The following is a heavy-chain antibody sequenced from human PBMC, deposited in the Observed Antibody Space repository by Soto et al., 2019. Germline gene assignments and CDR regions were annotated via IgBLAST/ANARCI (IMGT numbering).Heavy chain of an antibody. V-gene: IGHV3-9*01. D-gene: IGHD6-13*01. CDR2: ISWNSGDI. Sequence: EVHLVESGGGLVQPGRSLRLSCAASAFSFEDYAMHWVRQGPGKGLEWVAGISWNSGDIGYADSVRGRFTISRDNAKNSLYLQMDSLRPEDTALYYCAKDRGHSWLGWYFDLWGRGTLVTVSS. CDR1: AFSFEDYA. J-gene: IGHJ2*01. CDR3: AKDRGHSWLGWYFDL.